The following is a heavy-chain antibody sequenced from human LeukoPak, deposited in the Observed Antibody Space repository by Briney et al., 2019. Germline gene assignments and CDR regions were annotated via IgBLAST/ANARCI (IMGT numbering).Heavy chain of an antibody. V-gene: IGHV4-39*01. CDR3: ARHRESSGYSPFDY. CDR2: ISYSGST. Sequence: PSETLSLTCTVSGGSFSSGTYYWGWIRQPPGKGLEWIGSISYSGSTYYIPSLQSRVTISVGTSKNQFSLKLSSVTAADTAVYYCARHRESSGYSPFDYWGQGTLVTVSS. CDR1: GGSFSSGTYY. J-gene: IGHJ4*02. D-gene: IGHD3-22*01.